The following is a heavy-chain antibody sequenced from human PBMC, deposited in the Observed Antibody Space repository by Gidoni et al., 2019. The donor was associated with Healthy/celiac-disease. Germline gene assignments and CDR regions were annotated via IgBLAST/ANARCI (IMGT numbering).Heavy chain of an antibody. CDR1: GFSLSTSGMC. D-gene: IGHD3-10*01. CDR2: IDWDDDK. J-gene: IGHJ6*03. CDR3: ARMLWFGELSSPWYYYYMDV. Sequence: QVTLRESGPALVKPTQTLTLTCTFSGFSLSTSGMCVSWIRQPPGKALEWLARIDWDDDKYYSTSLKTRLTISKDTSKTQVVLTMTNMDPVDTATYYCARMLWFGELSSPWYYYYMDVWGKGTTVTVSS. V-gene: IGHV2-70*15.